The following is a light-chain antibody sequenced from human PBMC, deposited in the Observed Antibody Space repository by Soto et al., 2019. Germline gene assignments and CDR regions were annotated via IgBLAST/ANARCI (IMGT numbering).Light chain of an antibody. CDR1: SSDVGGYYY. Sequence: QSVLTQPRSVSGSPGQSVTISCTGTSSDVGGYYYVSWFQQHPGKAPKLLIYDVNKRPSGVPDRFSASKSGTTASLTISGLQVEDEAEYYCYSYAGSYTFYVFGTGTKVTVL. CDR3: YSYAGSYTFYV. V-gene: IGLV2-11*01. CDR2: DVN. J-gene: IGLJ1*01.